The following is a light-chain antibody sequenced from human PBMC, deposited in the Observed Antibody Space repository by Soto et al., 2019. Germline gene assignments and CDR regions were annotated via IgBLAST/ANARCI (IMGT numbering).Light chain of an antibody. V-gene: IGLV2-23*01. CDR2: EGS. Sequence: QSALTQPASVSGSPGQSITISCTGTSSDVGSYNVVSWYQHHPGKAPKLMIYEGSKRPSGVSNRFSGSNSGNTASLTISGHHAEDEADYCCCSTAGSSTEVFGGGTKVTVL. J-gene: IGLJ2*01. CDR3: CSTAGSSTEV. CDR1: SSDVGSYNV.